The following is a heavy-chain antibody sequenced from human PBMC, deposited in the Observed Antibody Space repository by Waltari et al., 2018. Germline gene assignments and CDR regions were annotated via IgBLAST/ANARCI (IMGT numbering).Heavy chain of an antibody. D-gene: IGHD6-6*01. J-gene: IGHJ3*02. V-gene: IGHV3-64*01. CDR2: ISNNGGST. Sequence: EVQLVESGGGLVQPGGSLRLSCAASGFTFSSYAMHWVRQAPGKGLEYVSAISNNGGSTYYANSVKGRFTISRDNSKNTLYLQMGSLRAEDMAVYYCARSGSSSLIDAFDIWGQGTMVTVSS. CDR1: GFTFSSYA. CDR3: ARSGSSSLIDAFDI.